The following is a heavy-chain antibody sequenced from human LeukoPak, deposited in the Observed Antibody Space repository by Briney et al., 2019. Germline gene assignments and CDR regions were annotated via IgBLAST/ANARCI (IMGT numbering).Heavy chain of an antibody. Sequence: SVKVSCKATGDTFSSYAISWARQAPGQGLEWMGGIIPILGTANYAQKFQGRVTITTDESTSTAYMELSSLRSEDTAVYYCASGKYCSSTSCYFYYDSSGLAYWGQGTLVTVSS. CDR3: ASGKYCSSTSCYFYYDSSGLAY. CDR1: GDTFSSYA. J-gene: IGHJ4*02. CDR2: IIPILGTA. V-gene: IGHV1-69*05. D-gene: IGHD2-2*01.